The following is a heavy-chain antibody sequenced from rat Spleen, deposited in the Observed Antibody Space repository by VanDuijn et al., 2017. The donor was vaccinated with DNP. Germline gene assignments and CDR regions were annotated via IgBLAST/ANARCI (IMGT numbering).Heavy chain of an antibody. J-gene: IGHJ2*01. Sequence: EVQLVESGGGLVQPGRSLKLSCAASGFTFSDYYMAWVRQAPTKGLEWVASISYDGGSTYYRDSVKGRFTISRDNAKSSLYLQMDSLTSEDTATYYCARQRWYYSGEGMDYWGQGVMVTVSS. CDR2: ISYDGGST. CDR1: GFTFSDYY. CDR3: ARQRWYYSGEGMDY. D-gene: IGHD1-1*01. V-gene: IGHV5-20*01.